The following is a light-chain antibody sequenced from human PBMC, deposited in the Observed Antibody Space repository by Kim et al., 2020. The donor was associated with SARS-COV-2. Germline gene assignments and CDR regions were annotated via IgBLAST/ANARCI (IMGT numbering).Light chain of an antibody. V-gene: IGKV1-9*01. CDR1: QGISGY. CDR3: QQLGDSPPWT. J-gene: IGKJ1*01. Sequence: IQLTQSPSSLSASVGDRVTITCRASQGISGYLAWYQQKPGKAPKLLIYTTSTLQSGVPSRFSGSGSGTDFTLTISSLQPEDFATYYCQQLGDSPPWTVGQGTKVDIK. CDR2: TTS.